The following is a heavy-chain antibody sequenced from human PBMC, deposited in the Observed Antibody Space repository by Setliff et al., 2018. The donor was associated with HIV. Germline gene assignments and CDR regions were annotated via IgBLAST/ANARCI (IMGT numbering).Heavy chain of an antibody. D-gene: IGHD6-6*01. Sequence: GVSLRLSCAATRFPFSDAWMTWVRQAQGRGLEWVGRIKNRPAGGTTEYAAPVKGRFTISRDDSKNMAYLQMNSLKIEDTALYFCSINSPLSSWGQGTLVTVSS. V-gene: IGHV3-15*01. J-gene: IGHJ4*02. CDR2: IKNRPAGGTT. CDR1: RFPFSDAW. CDR3: SINSPLSS.